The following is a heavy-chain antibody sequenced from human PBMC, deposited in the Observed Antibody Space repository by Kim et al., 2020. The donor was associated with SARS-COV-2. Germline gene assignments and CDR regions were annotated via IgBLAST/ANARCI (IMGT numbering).Heavy chain of an antibody. CDR1: GFTFSSYG. J-gene: IGHJ4*02. CDR2: IWYDGSNK. Sequence: GGSLRLSCAASGFTFSSYGMHWVRQAPGKGLEWVAVIWYDGSNKYYADSVKGRFTISRDNSKNTLYLQMNSLRAEDTAVYYCAREGYPEDFDYWGQGTLVTVSS. D-gene: IGHD5-18*01. CDR3: AREGYPEDFDY. V-gene: IGHV3-33*01.